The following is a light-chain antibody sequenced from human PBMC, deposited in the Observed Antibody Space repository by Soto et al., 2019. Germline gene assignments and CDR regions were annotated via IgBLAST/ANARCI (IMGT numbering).Light chain of an antibody. V-gene: IGKV1-5*01. CDR1: QSISSW. Sequence: DIQMTQSPSTRSACVGDRVTSTCRASQSISSWLAWYQQKPGKAPKLLIYDASSLESGVPSRFSGSGSGTEFTLPIRSLQPDHFATYYCQQYNSYSRTLGQGTTV. CDR3: QQYNSYSRT. CDR2: DAS. J-gene: IGKJ1*01.